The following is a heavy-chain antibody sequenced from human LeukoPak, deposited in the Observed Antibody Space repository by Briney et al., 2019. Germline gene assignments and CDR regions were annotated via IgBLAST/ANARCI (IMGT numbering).Heavy chain of an antibody. CDR3: AEGLRGTPVDY. D-gene: IGHD1-1*01. V-gene: IGHV3-23*01. CDR2: ISGGGGST. Sequence: GGSLRLSCAASGFTFSSYAMSWVRQAPGKGLEWVSAISGGGGSTYYADSVKGRFTISRDNSKNTLYLQMNSLRAEDTAVYYCAEGLRGTPVDYWGQGTLVTVSS. CDR1: GFTFSSYA. J-gene: IGHJ4*02.